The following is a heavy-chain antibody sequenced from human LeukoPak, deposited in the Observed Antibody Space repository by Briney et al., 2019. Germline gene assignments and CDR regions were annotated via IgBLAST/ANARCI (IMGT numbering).Heavy chain of an antibody. Sequence: PGGSLRLSCAASGFTLSSYNMNWVRQAPGKGLEWVSSISTSSSYIYYADSVKGRFTISRDNAKSSLYLQMNSLRAEDTAVYYCARDPTLPRTLYYYYMDVWGKGTTVTISS. CDR2: ISTSSSYI. CDR1: GFTLSSYN. J-gene: IGHJ6*03. D-gene: IGHD1-1*01. V-gene: IGHV3-21*01. CDR3: ARDPTLPRTLYYYYMDV.